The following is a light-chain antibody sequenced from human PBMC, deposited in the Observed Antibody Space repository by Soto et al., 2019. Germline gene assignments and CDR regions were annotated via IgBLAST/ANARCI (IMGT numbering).Light chain of an antibody. CDR3: QQYGSSPWT. J-gene: IGKJ1*01. CDR1: QSVSSSF. V-gene: IGKV3-20*01. CDR2: GAS. Sequence: EIVLTQSPGTLSLSPGERATLSCRASQSVSSSFLAWYQQKPGQAPRLLIYGASIRATGIPDRFSGSGSGTDFTLTISRVEPEDFAVYYCQQYGSSPWTFGQGTKVE.